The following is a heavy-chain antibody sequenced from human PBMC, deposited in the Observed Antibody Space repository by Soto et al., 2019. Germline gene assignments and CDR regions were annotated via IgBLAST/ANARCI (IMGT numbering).Heavy chain of an antibody. Sequence: GVSLRLSCAASGSTFSSYAMSWVRQAPWKGLEWVSAISGSGGSTYYADSVKGRFTISRDNSRNTLYLQMNSLRAEDTAVYYCAKYGSGSFYSYYYYYGMDVWGQGTTVTVSS. D-gene: IGHD3-10*01. CDR3: AKYGSGSFYSYYYYYGMDV. CDR1: GSTFSSYA. J-gene: IGHJ6*02. CDR2: ISGSGGST. V-gene: IGHV3-23*01.